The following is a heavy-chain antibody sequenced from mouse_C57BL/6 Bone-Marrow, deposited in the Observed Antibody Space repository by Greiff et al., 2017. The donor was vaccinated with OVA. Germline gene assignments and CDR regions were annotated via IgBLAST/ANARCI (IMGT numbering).Heavy chain of an antibody. Sequence: VQLQQPGAELVKPGASVKLSCKASGYTFTSYWMHWVKQRPGQGLEWIGMIHPNSGSTNYNEKFKSKATLTVDKSSSTAYMQLSSLTSEDSAGYYGARSPYLLPHWYVDVWGTGTTVTVSS. CDR3: ARSPYLLPHWYVDV. J-gene: IGHJ1*03. CDR2: IHPNSGST. CDR1: GYTFTSYW. V-gene: IGHV1-64*01. D-gene: IGHD1-1*01.